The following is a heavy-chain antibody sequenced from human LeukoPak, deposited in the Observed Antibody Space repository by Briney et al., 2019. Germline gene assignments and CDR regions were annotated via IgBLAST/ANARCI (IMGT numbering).Heavy chain of an antibody. CDR1: GFNFSSYW. Sequence: GGSLRLSCAASGFNFSSYWMYWVRRAPGKGLVWVSHINSDGSSTSYADSVKGRFTISRDNAKNTLYLQMNSLRAEDTAVYYCARAPVATWFDPWGQGTLVTVSS. V-gene: IGHV3-74*01. CDR2: INSDGSST. CDR3: ARAPVATWFDP. D-gene: IGHD2-2*01. J-gene: IGHJ5*02.